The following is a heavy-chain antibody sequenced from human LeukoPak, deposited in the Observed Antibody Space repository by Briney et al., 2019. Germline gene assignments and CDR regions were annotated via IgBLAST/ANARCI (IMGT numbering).Heavy chain of an antibody. CDR2: IYNSGST. CDR3: ASEYCTSSTCRFDS. CDR1: GGSISSYY. Sequence: SETLSLTCTVSGGSISSYYWTWIRQPPGKGLEWIGYIYNSGSTNYNPSLESRVTISLDTSRNQFSLKLTSVTAADTALYYCASEYCTSSTCRFDSWGQGTLVTVSS. J-gene: IGHJ4*02. V-gene: IGHV4-59*01. D-gene: IGHD2-2*01.